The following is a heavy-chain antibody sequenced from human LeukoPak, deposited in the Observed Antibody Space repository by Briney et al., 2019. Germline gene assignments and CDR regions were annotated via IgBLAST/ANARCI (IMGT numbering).Heavy chain of an antibody. CDR3: AKDLNWNDAIFAFDI. V-gene: IGHV3-9*01. Sequence: GRSLRLSCAASGFTFDDYAMHWVRHAPGKGLEWVSGISWNSGSIGYADSVKGRFTISRDNAKNSLYLQMNSLRAEDTALYYCAKDLNWNDAIFAFDIWGQGTMVTVSS. D-gene: IGHD1-20*01. CDR2: ISWNSGSI. J-gene: IGHJ3*02. CDR1: GFTFDDYA.